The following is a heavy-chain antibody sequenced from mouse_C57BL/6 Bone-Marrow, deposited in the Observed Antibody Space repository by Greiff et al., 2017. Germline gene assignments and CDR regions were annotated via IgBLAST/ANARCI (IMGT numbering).Heavy chain of an antibody. D-gene: IGHD1-1*01. V-gene: IGHV1-52*01. Sequence: LQQPGAELVRPGSSVKLSCKASGYTFTSYWMHWVKQRPIQGLEWIGNIDPSDSETHYNQKFKDKATLTVDKSSSTAYMQLSSLTSEDSAVYYCARYKVTTVVDWYFDVWGTGTTVTVSS. CDR2: IDPSDSET. CDR3: ARYKVTTVVDWYFDV. CDR1: GYTFTSYW. J-gene: IGHJ1*03.